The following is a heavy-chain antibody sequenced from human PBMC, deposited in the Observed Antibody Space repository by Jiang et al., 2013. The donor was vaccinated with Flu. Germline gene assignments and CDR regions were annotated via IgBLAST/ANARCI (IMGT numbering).Heavy chain of an antibody. D-gene: IGHD1-26*01. V-gene: IGHV4-59*11. CDR1: GGSISSHY. CDR2: IYYSGST. CDR3: ARGVGATHYYYYYYMDV. J-gene: IGHJ6*03. Sequence: GGSISSHYWSWIRQPPGKGLEWIGYIYYSGSTNYNPSLKSRVTISVDTSKNQFSLKLSSVTAADTAVYYCARGVGATHYYYYYYMDVWGKGTTVTVSS.